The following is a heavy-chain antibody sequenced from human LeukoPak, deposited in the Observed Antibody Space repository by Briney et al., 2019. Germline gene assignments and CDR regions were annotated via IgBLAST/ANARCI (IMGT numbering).Heavy chain of an antibody. CDR1: GGSISSYY. CDR2: IYTSGST. J-gene: IGHJ4*02. CDR3: ARVDLRAAYFDY. V-gene: IGHV4-4*07. D-gene: IGHD2-15*01. Sequence: SETLSLTCTVSGGSISSYYWSWLRQPAGKGLEWLGRIYTSGSTGYNPSLKSRVTMSVDTSKNQFSLKLSSVTAADTAVYYCARVDLRAAYFDYWGQGTLATVSS.